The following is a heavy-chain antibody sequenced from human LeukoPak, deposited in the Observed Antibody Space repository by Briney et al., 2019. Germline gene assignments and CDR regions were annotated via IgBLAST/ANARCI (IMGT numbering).Heavy chain of an antibody. D-gene: IGHD3-22*01. CDR3: ARGLPHSYYYDSSGYYSYYFDY. CDR1: GGTFSSYA. CDR2: IIPILGIA. J-gene: IGHJ4*02. Sequence: SVKVSCKASGGTFSSYAISWVRQAPGQGLEWMGRIIPILGIANYAQKFQGRVTITADKSTSTAYMELSSLRSEDTAVYYCARGLPHSYYYDSSGYYSYYFDYWGRGTLVTVSS. V-gene: IGHV1-69*04.